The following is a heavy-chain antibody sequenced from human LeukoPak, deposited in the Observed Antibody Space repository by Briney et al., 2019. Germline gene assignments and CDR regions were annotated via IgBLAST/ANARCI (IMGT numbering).Heavy chain of an antibody. J-gene: IGHJ4*02. CDR2: IYYSGST. Sequence: PSETLSLTCTVYGGSISSSSYYWGWIRQPPGKGLEWIGSIYYSGSTYYNPSLKSRVTISVDTSKNQFSLKLSSVTAADTAVYYCARDGSGYFTDYWGQGTLVTVSS. CDR1: GGSISSSSYY. CDR3: ARDGSGYFTDY. V-gene: IGHV4-39*07. D-gene: IGHD3-22*01.